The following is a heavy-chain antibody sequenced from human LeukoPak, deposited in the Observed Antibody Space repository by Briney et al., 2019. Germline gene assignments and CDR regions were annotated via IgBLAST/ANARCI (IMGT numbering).Heavy chain of an antibody. CDR1: GYTFTGYY. CDR3: ARGIAVAGYYYYYGMDV. D-gene: IGHD6-19*01. V-gene: IGHV1-2*04. Sequence: ASVNVSCKASGYTFTGYYMHWVRQAPGQGLEWMGWINPNSGGTNYAQKFQGWVTMTRDTSISTAYMELSSLRSDDTAVYYCARGIAVAGYYYYYGMDVWGQGTTVTVSS. CDR2: INPNSGGT. J-gene: IGHJ6*02.